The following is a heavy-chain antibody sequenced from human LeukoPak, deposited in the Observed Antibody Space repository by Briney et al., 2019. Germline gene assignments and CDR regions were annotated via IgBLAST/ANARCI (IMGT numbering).Heavy chain of an antibody. CDR2: IIPILGIA. Sequence: GASVKVSCKASGYTFTSYGISWVRQAPGQGLEWMGRIIPILGIANYAQKFQGRVTITADKSTSTAYMELSSLRSEDTAVYYCASLVVAATEGSHYDYWGQGTLVTVSS. CDR3: ASLVVAATEGSHYDY. D-gene: IGHD2-15*01. V-gene: IGHV1-69*04. CDR1: GYTFTSYG. J-gene: IGHJ4*02.